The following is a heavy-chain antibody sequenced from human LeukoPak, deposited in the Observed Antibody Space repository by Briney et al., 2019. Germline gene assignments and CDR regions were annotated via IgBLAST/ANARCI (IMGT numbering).Heavy chain of an antibody. J-gene: IGHJ6*02. V-gene: IGHV3-30*18. CDR2: ISYDGSNN. Sequence: GRSLRLSCAASGFTFSSYGMHWVRQAPGKGLEWVAVISYDGSNNYYADSVKGRFTISRDNSKNTLYLQMNSLRAEDTAVYYCAKGRHDYGDYSYYYGMDVWGQGTTVTVSS. D-gene: IGHD4-17*01. CDR1: GFTFSSYG. CDR3: AKGRHDYGDYSYYYGMDV.